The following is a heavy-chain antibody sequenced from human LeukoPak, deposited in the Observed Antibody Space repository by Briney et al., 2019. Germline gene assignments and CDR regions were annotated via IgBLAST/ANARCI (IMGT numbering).Heavy chain of an antibody. CDR3: GRHQHSGSYGAFDI. J-gene: IGHJ3*02. CDR2: IHPGDSDT. V-gene: IGHV5-51*01. D-gene: IGHD1-26*01. Sequence: GESLKISCQGSGYTFNAYWIGWVRQMPGKGLEWVGIIHPGDSDTRYSPSFQGQVTISADKSVTTAYLQWSSLKASDTAMYYCGRHQHSGSYGAFDIWGQGTMVTVSS. CDR1: GYTFNAYW.